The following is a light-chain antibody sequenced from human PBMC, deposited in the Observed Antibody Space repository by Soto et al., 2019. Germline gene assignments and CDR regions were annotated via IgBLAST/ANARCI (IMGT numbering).Light chain of an antibody. CDR1: QSVSSN. CDR3: QQYNNWPPWT. J-gene: IGKJ1*01. V-gene: IGKV3-15*01. CDR2: GAS. Sequence: IVMTQSPATLSVSPGERATLSCRASQSVSSNLACYQQKPGQAPRLLIYGASTRATGIPVRFSGSGSGTAFTLTISSLQSEDFAVYYCQQYNNWPPWTFGQGTKVEIK.